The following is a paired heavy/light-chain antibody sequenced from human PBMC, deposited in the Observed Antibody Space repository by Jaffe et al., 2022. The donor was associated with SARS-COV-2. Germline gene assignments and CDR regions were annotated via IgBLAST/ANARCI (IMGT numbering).Light chain of an antibody. V-gene: IGLV4-60*03. CDR3: ETWDSNTRV. CDR1: SGHSSYI. J-gene: IGLJ2*01. Sequence: QPVLTQSSSASASLGSSVKLTCTLSSGHSSYIIAWHQQQPGKAPRYLMKLEGSGSYNKGSGVPDRFSGSSSGADRYLTISNLQSEDEADYYCETWDSNTRVFGGGTKLTVL. CDR2: LEGSGSY.
Heavy chain of an antibody. CDR1: GFTFSRYS. J-gene: IGHJ4*02. D-gene: IGHD4-17*01. V-gene: IGHV3-48*02. Sequence: EVQLVESGGGLVQPGGCLRLSCAASGFTFSRYSMNWVRQAPGKGLEWVSYISTSSSTTYHADSVKGRFTISRDNAKNSLYLQMNSLRDEDTAVYYCARDLYGDYALDYWGQGTLVTVSS. CDR3: ARDLYGDYALDY. CDR2: ISTSSSTT.